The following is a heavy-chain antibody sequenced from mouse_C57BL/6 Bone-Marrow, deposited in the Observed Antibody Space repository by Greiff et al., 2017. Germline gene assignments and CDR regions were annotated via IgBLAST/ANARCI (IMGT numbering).Heavy chain of an antibody. J-gene: IGHJ3*01. CDR3: ATRGWLLSWFAY. CDR1: GYTFTSYW. D-gene: IGHD2-3*01. Sequence: QVQLQQPGAELVKPGASVKVSCKASGYTFTSYWMHWVKQRPGQGLEWIGRIHPSDGDTNYNQKFKGKATLTVDKSSSTAYMQLSSLTSEDSAVYYCATRGWLLSWFAYWGQGTLVTVSA. CDR2: IHPSDGDT. V-gene: IGHV1-74*01.